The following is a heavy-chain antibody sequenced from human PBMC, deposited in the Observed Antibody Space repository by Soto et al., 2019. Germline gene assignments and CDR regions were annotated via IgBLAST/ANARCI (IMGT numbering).Heavy chain of an antibody. J-gene: IGHJ4*02. D-gene: IGHD3-10*01. V-gene: IGHV3-48*01. CDR3: ARVGMVRGVIKGYFDY. CDR2: ISSSSSTI. Sequence: EVQLVESGGGLVQPGGSLRLSCAASGFTFSSYSMNWVRQAPGKGLEWVSYISSSSSTIYYADSVKGRFTISRDNAKNPLHLQINSLRAEDTAVYYCARVGMVRGVIKGYFDYWGQGTLVTVSS. CDR1: GFTFSSYS.